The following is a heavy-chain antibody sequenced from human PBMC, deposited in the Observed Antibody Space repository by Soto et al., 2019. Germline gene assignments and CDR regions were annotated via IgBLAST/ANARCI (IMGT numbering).Heavy chain of an antibody. CDR2: INHSGST. J-gene: IGHJ6*02. CDR1: GGSFSGYY. V-gene: IGHV4-34*01. CDR3: ARGLTVSWLYYYYYGMDV. Sequence: SETLSLTCAVYGGSFSGYYWSWIRQPPGKGLEWIGEINHSGSTNYNPSLKSRVTISVDTSKNQFSLELSSLRSEDTAVYYCARGLTVSWLYYYYYGMDVWGQGTTVTVSS. D-gene: IGHD6-13*01.